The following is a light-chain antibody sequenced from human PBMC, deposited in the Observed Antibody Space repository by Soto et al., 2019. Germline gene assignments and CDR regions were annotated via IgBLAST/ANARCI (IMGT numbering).Light chain of an antibody. CDR2: DAS. CDR3: QHYETFSGT. CDR1: QSVSGW. Sequence: DIQMTQSPSTLSASVGDTVTVTCRASQSVSGWLAWYQQKPGEAPKLLIYDASALPRGVPSRFSGSGSGTNFTLTFASLQPDEFRSDDGQHYETFSGTFGLGTKV. J-gene: IGKJ1*01. V-gene: IGKV1-5*01.